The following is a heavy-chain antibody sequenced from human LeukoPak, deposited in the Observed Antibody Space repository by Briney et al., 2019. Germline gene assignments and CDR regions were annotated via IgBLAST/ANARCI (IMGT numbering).Heavy chain of an antibody. CDR2: INAGNGNT. V-gene: IGHV1-3*01. J-gene: IGHJ4*02. CDR3: ARADAATKFGYSSSWSLGY. Sequence: GASVKVSCKASGYTFTSYAMHWVRQAPGQRLEWMGWINAGNGNTKYSQKFQGRVTITRDTSASTAYMELSSLRSDDTAVYYCARADAATKFGYSSSWSLGYWGQGTLVTVSS. D-gene: IGHD6-13*01. CDR1: GYTFTSYA.